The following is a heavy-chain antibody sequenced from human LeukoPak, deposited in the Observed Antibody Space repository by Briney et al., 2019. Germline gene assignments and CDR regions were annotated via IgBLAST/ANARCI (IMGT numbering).Heavy chain of an antibody. CDR1: GFTFSSYW. CDR2: INSDGSST. D-gene: IGHD6-19*01. V-gene: IGHV3-74*01. CDR3: ARVTLPTGIAVANYGMDA. J-gene: IGHJ6*02. Sequence: GGSLRLSCAASGFTFSSYWMHWVRQAPGKGLVWVSRINSDGSSTSYADSVKGRFTISRDNAKNTLYLQMNSLRAEDTAVYYCARVTLPTGIAVANYGMDAWGQGTTVTVSS.